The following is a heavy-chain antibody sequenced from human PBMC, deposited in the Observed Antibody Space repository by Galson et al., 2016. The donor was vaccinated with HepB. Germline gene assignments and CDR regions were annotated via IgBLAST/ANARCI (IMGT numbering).Heavy chain of an antibody. D-gene: IGHD1-14*01. CDR3: AGRLDTQGRTGGGGWGMDV. V-gene: IGHV3-7*01. CDR1: GFTFSSYW. CDR2: INQGGVEK. J-gene: IGHJ6*02. Sequence: LRLSCAASGFTFSSYWMSWVRQAPGKGLEWVANINQGGVEKKYVDSVKGRFTISRDNAKNSLYLQMNSLGAEDTALYSCAGRLDTQGRTGGGGWGMDVWGQGTTVTVFS.